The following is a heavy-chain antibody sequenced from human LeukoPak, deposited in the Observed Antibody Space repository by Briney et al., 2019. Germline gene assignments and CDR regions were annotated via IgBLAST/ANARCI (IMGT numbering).Heavy chain of an antibody. CDR3: ARDGSSWAFDY. J-gene: IGHJ4*02. V-gene: IGHV4-34*01. D-gene: IGHD6-13*01. CDR2: INHSGST. CDR1: GGSFSGYY. Sequence: SETLSLTCAVYGGSFSGYYWSWIRQPPGKGLEWIGEINHSGSTNYNPSLKSRVTISVDTSKNQFSLKLSSVTAADTAVYYCARDGSSWAFDYWGQGTLVTVSS.